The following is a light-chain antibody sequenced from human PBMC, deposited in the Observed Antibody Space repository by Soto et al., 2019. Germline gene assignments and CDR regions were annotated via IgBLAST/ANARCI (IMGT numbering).Light chain of an antibody. Sequence: PGERATLSCRASQSVSNYLAWYQQKPGQAPRLLIYDASNRATGIPARFSGSGSGTDFTLTISSLEPEDFAVYYCQQRANWPPLTFGGGTKVEIK. CDR2: DAS. CDR1: QSVSNY. CDR3: QQRANWPPLT. J-gene: IGKJ4*01. V-gene: IGKV3-11*01.